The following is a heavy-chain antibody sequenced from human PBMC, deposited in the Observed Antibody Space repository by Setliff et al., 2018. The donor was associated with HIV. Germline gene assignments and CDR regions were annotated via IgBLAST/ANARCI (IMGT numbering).Heavy chain of an antibody. D-gene: IGHD2-21*01. V-gene: IGHV4-4*02. CDR1: GDSISNDAW. CDR3: ARASRWGSIPFDY. CDR2: IYHSEDT. J-gene: IGHJ4*02. Sequence: SETLSLTCDVSGDSISNDAWWSWVRQPPGKGLEWIGEIYHSEDTNYNPSLKSRVTMSVDTSKNQFSLKLNSVTAADTAVYFCARASRWGSIPFDYWGQGTLVTVSS.